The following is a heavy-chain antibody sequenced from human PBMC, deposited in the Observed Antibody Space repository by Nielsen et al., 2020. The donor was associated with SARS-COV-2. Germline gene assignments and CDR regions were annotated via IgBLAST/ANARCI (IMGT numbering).Heavy chain of an antibody. Sequence: SETLSLTCTVSGGSFTSSSSYWGWIRQSPGKGLEWIASIYYSGRTYCSPSLKSRVTISVDTSKNQSSLRLTSVTAADTALYYCARTRGYSDYVGYVDVWGKGTTVTVSS. V-gene: IGHV4-39*01. CDR2: IYYSGRT. CDR3: ARTRGYSDYVGYVDV. J-gene: IGHJ6*03. CDR1: GGSFTSSSSY. D-gene: IGHD5-12*01.